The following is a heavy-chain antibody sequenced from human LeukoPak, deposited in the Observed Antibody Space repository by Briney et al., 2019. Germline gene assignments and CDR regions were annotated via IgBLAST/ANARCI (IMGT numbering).Heavy chain of an antibody. Sequence: GASVKVSCKASGYTFTSYGISWVRQAPGQGLEWMGWISAYNGNTNYAQKLQGRVTMTTDTSTSTAYMVLRSLRSDDTAVYYCAREYGYYDSSGYHSDYWGQGTLVTVSS. D-gene: IGHD3-22*01. CDR3: AREYGYYDSSGYHSDY. V-gene: IGHV1-18*01. J-gene: IGHJ4*02. CDR2: ISAYNGNT. CDR1: GYTFTSYG.